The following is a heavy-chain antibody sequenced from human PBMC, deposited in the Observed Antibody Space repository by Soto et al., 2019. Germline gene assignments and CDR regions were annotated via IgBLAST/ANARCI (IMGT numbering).Heavy chain of an antibody. V-gene: IGHV1-69*01. Sequence: QVQLVQSGAEVKKPGSSVKVSCKASGGTFSSYAISWVRQAPGQGLEWMGGIIPIFGTAHYAQNFQGRVTISADESTCTAYMELTSLTSEDTVVYFCASHARWYVPNPYYFDYWGQGTLVTVSS. CDR3: ASHARWYVPNPYYFDY. CDR1: GGTFSSYA. D-gene: IGHD6-13*01. J-gene: IGHJ4*02. CDR2: IIPIFGTA.